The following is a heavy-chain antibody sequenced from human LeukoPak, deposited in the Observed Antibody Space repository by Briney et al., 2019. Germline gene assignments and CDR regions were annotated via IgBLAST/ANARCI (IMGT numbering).Heavy chain of an antibody. CDR2: ISAYNGNT. D-gene: IGHD2-2*01. CDR3: ASASGNIVVVPVAVWYFDL. Sequence: EASVKVSCKASGYTFTSYGISWVRQAPGQGLEWMGWISAYNGNTNYAQKFQGRVTITADESTSTGYMELSSLRSEDTAVYYCASASGNIVVVPVAVWYFDLWGRGTLVTVSS. CDR1: GYTFTSYG. V-gene: IGHV1-18*01. J-gene: IGHJ2*01.